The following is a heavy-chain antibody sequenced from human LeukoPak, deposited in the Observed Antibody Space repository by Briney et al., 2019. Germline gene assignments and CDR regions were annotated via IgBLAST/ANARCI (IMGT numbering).Heavy chain of an antibody. CDR3: ASVVVPAVSPMGYYYMDV. D-gene: IGHD2-2*01. CDR1: GGSISSGDYY. Sequence: PSETLSLTCTVSGGSISSGDYYWSWIRQPPGKGLEWIGYIYYSGSTYYNPSLKSRVTISVDTSKNQFSLKLSSVTAADTAVYYCASVVVPAVSPMGYYYMDVWGKGTTVTVSS. V-gene: IGHV4-30-4*08. J-gene: IGHJ6*03. CDR2: IYYSGST.